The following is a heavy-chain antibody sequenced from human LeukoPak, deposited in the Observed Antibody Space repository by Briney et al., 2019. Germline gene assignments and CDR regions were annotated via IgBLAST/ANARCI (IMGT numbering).Heavy chain of an antibody. Sequence: GGSLRLSCAASGFTFSSYAMSWVRQAPGKGLEWVAGISAGGGSTYYADSVKGRFTISRDNSKNMLYLQLNSLRAEDTAVYYCAKGDPPTYYDILSGQDYWRQGTLVTVSS. CDR3: AKGDPPTYYDILSGQDY. V-gene: IGHV3-23*01. CDR2: ISAGGGST. D-gene: IGHD3-9*01. CDR1: GFTFSSYA. J-gene: IGHJ4*02.